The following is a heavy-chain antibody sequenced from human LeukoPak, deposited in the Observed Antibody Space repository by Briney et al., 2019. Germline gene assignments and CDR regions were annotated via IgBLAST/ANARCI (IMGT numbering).Heavy chain of an antibody. V-gene: IGHV3-15*01. D-gene: IGHD5-12*01. CDR2: IKTKTDGATT. Sequence: GGSLTLSCAASGFTFSDVWMTWVRQAPGRGMEWVVRIKTKTDGATTDYAAPVKGRFTILRDDSANMLYLQMTSLRTEDTALYYCTTATELIVATLPDYRGQGTPVTVSS. CDR3: TTATELIVATLPDY. J-gene: IGHJ4*02. CDR1: GFTFSDVW.